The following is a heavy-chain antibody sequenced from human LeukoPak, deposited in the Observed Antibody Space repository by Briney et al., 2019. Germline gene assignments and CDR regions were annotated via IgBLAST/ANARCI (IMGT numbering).Heavy chain of an antibody. V-gene: IGHV3-23*01. CDR3: AKARSVYSGYCSGGSCCSGSDY. CDR1: GFTFSSYA. J-gene: IGHJ4*02. D-gene: IGHD2-15*01. CDR2: ISGNGRST. Sequence: GGSLRLSCAASGFTFSSYAMRWVRQAPGKGLEWVSGISGNGRSTYYADSVKGRFTISRDNSKNTLYLQMNSLRAEDTAVYYCAKARSVYSGYCSGGSCCSGSDYWGQGTLVTVSS.